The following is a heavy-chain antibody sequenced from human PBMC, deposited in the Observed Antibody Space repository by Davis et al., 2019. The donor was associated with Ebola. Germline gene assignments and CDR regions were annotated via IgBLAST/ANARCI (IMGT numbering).Heavy chain of an antibody. CDR3: TSAYGEFDY. CDR1: GFTFSDSA. D-gene: IGHD4-17*01. J-gene: IGHJ4*02. V-gene: IGHV3-73*01. Sequence: GESLKISCAASGFTFSDSAMHWVRQASGKGLEWVGRIRSKANSYATPYAASVKGRFTISRDDSKNTAYLQMNSLKTEDTAVYYCTSAYGEFDYWGQGTLVTVSS. CDR2: IRSKANSYAT.